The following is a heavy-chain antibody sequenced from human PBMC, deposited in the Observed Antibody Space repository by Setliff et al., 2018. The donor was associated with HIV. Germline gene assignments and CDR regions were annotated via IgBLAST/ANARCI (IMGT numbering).Heavy chain of an antibody. V-gene: IGHV3-30*04. J-gene: IGHJ5*02. D-gene: IGHD6-6*01. CDR1: GFTFSSYA. CDR3: ARVSRGGSSPGWFDP. CDR2: IPYDGSNK. Sequence: GGSLRLSCAASGFTFSSYAMHWVRQAPGKGLEWVAVIPYDGSNKYYADSVKGRFTISRDNSKNTLYLQMNSLRAEDTAVYYCARVSRGGSSPGWFDPWGQGTLVTVSS.